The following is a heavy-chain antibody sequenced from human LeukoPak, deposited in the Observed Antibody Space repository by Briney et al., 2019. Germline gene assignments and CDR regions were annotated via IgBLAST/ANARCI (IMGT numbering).Heavy chain of an antibody. D-gene: IGHD4-23*01. V-gene: IGHV3-74*03. CDR1: GFTFSTYW. CDR2: INTDGSRT. CDR3: ARDPGNDAFDI. J-gene: IGHJ3*02. Sequence: PGGSLRLSCAASGFTFSTYWMHWVRQAPGKGLVWVSRINTDGSRTTYADSVRGRFTSSRDNSKNTLYLQMNSLRAEDTAVYYCARDPGNDAFDIWGQGTMVTVSS.